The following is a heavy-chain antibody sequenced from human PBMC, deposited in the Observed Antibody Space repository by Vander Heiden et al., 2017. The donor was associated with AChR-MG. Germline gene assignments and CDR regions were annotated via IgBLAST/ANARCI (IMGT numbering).Heavy chain of an antibody. V-gene: IGHV1-2*06. CDR2: INPNSGGT. Sequence: VQLVQSGAAVKKPGASVKVSCKASGYTFTGSYMHWVRQAPGQGLEWMGRINPNSGGTNYAQKLQGRVTMTRDTSISTAYMELSRLRSDDTAVYYCASYRGYSGYDWGWYFDYWGQGTLVTVSS. D-gene: IGHD5-12*01. CDR3: ASYRGYSGYDWGWYFDY. J-gene: IGHJ4*02. CDR1: GYTFTGSY.